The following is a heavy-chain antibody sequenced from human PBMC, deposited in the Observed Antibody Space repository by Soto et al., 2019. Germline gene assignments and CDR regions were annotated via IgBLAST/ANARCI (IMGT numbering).Heavy chain of an antibody. D-gene: IGHD6-19*01. Sequence: SQTLSLTCAISGDSVSSNSAAWHWIRQSPSRGLEWLGRTYYRSKWYNNYAVSVKSRITINPDASKNQFSLQLNSVTPEDTAVYYCARGAHNSGWYWGQGTLVTVSS. CDR1: GDSVSSNSAA. CDR2: TYYRSKWYN. V-gene: IGHV6-1*01. J-gene: IGHJ4*02. CDR3: ARGAHNSGWY.